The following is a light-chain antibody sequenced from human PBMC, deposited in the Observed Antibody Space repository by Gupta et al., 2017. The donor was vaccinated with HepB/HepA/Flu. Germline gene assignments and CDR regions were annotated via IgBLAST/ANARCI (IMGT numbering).Light chain of an antibody. J-gene: IGKJ1*01. CDR2: DSS. CDR3: QQRGSWPRT. CDR1: RGVNNY. V-gene: IGKV3-11*01. Sequence: EIVLTQSPATLSLSPGEGAALSCRASRGVNNYLVWYQQKPGQPPRLLIYDSSNRATGIPARFSGRGSGTDFTLTISSLEPEDSAVYYCQQRGSWPRTFGRGTRLEI.